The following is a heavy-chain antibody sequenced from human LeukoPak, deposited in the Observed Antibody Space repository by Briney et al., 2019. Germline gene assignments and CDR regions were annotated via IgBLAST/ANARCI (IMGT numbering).Heavy chain of an antibody. CDR3: AKDPSNSIGRMTWFDP. CDR2: IGTYNGNT. J-gene: IGHJ5*02. Sequence: ASVKVSCKASGYTFTSYGFKWVRQAPGQGLEWMGWIGTYNGNTHYAQKLQGRVTLTTDTSTSTAYMELRSLRSDDTAVYYCAKDPSNSIGRMTWFDPWGQGTLVTVSS. D-gene: IGHD2/OR15-2a*01. V-gene: IGHV1-18*01. CDR1: GYTFTSYG.